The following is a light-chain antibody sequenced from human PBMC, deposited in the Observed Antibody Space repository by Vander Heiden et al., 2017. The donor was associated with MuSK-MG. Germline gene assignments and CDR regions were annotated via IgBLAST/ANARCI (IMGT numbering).Light chain of an antibody. J-gene: IGKJ1*01. CDR1: QSISSY. V-gene: IGKV1-39*01. CDR3: RQRYSTPWT. CDR2: AAS. Sequence: DIQMTQSPSSLSASVGDRVTITCRASQSISSYLNWYQQKPGKAPKRLIYAASSLQSGVPSRFSGSGSGTEVTLTISSRQPEDVSTYYCRQRYSTPWTFGQGTKVEIK.